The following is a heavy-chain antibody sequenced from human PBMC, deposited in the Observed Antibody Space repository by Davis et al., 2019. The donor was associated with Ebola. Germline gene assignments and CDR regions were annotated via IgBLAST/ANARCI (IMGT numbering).Heavy chain of an antibody. V-gene: IGHV1-3*01. CDR2: INAGNGNT. CDR3: ARDTVYSSGYDY. J-gene: IGHJ4*02. CDR1: GYTLTSYA. Sequence: ASAKVSCKASGYTLTSYAMYWVCQAPGQRLEYMGWINAGNGNTKYSQKFQGRVTITRDTSASTAYMELSSLRSEDTAVYYCARDTVYSSGYDYWGQGTLVTVSS. D-gene: IGHD6-19*01.